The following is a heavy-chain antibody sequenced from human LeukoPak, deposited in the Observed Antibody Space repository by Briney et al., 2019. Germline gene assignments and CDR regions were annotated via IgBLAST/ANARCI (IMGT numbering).Heavy chain of an antibody. Sequence: SETLSLTCTVSGGSISSSSYYWGWIRQPPGKGLEWIGSIYYSGSTNYNPSLKSRITISVDTSKNQFSLNLSSLSPADTAVYHCARGSYLYDYWSQGTLVTVSS. J-gene: IGHJ4*02. V-gene: IGHV4-39*07. CDR2: IYYSGST. D-gene: IGHD1-26*01. CDR1: GGSISSSSYY. CDR3: ARGSYLYDY.